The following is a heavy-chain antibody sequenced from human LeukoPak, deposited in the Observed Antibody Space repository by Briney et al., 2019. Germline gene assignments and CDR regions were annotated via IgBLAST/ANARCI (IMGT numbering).Heavy chain of an antibody. CDR3: ARAGYDFWSGYSLRREDAFDI. CDR2: IYYSGST. V-gene: IGHV4-59*01. CDR1: GGSISSYY. J-gene: IGHJ3*02. D-gene: IGHD3-3*01. Sequence: SETLSLTCTVSGGSISSYYWSWIRQPPGKGLEWIGYIYYSGSTNYNPSLKSRVTISVDTSKNQFSLKLSSVTAADTAVYYCARAGYDFWSGYSLRREDAFDIWGQGTMVTVSS.